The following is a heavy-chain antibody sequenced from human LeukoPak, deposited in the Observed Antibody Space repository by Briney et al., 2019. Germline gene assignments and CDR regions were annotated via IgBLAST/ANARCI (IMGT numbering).Heavy chain of an antibody. J-gene: IGHJ4*02. CDR1: GFTFNNYA. Sequence: PGGSLRLSCAASGFTFNNYAMTWVRQAPGKGLEWVSAISGSGGSTYYADSVKGRFTISRDNSKNTLYLQMNSLRAEDTAVYYCARENYGQHYFDFWGQGTLVTVSS. D-gene: IGHD4-17*01. V-gene: IGHV3-23*01. CDR2: ISGSGGST. CDR3: ARENYGQHYFDF.